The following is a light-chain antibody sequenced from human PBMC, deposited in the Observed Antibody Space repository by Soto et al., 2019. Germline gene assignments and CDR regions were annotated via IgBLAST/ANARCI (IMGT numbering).Light chain of an antibody. CDR1: QSVSSN. Sequence: EIVMTQSPATLSVSPGERATLSCRASQSVSSNLAWYQQKPGQAPMLLLYGASTRATVIPARFSGSGSGTDFTLTISSLQSEDFAVYYCPQYNNWPPWTFGPGTKVDIK. CDR3: PQYNNWPPWT. V-gene: IGKV3-15*01. J-gene: IGKJ3*01. CDR2: GAS.